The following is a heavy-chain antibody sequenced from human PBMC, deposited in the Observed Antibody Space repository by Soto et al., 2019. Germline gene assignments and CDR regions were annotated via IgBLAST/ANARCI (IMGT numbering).Heavy chain of an antibody. CDR2: ITGSGSTT. CDR3: ANVMGGYSGYYFDF. V-gene: IGHV3-23*01. Sequence: GSLRLSCAASGFTFSSFAMSWVRQAPGKGLEWVSTITGSGSTTYYADSVKGRFTISRDNSKNTLYLQMNSLRDEDTAVYYCANVMGGYSGYYFDFWGQGTLVTVSS. J-gene: IGHJ4*02. D-gene: IGHD5-12*01. CDR1: GFTFSSFA.